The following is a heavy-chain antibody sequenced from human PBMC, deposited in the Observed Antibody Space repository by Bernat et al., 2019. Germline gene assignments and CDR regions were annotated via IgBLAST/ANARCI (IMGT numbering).Heavy chain of an antibody. D-gene: IGHD3-16*01. J-gene: IGHJ6*02. CDR1: GASISSHY. CDR3: ASGGSDYYYYDMDV. V-gene: IGHV4-59*11. Sequence: QVQLQESGPGLVKPSETLSLTCTVSGASISSHYWSWIRQPPGKGLEWIGYIYYSGSTNYNPSLKSRVTISVDTSMNQFSLKLTSVTAADTAVYYCASGGSDYYYYDMDVWGQGTTVTVSS. CDR2: IYYSGST.